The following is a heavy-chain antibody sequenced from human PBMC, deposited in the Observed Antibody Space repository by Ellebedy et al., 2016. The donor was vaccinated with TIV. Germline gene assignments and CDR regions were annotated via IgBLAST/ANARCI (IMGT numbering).Heavy chain of an antibody. CDR2: IHYSGST. D-gene: IGHD3-16*01. Sequence: MPSETLSLTCTVSGGSISGSYYYWGWIRQPPGKGLEWIGSIHYSGSTDYNPPLKSRVTISVDTSKNRFSLKLSSDTAADTAVYYCARVGGRSNYYVGGAFDIWGQGTRVTVSS. J-gene: IGHJ3*02. V-gene: IGHV4-39*07. CDR3: ARVGGRSNYYVGGAFDI. CDR1: GGSISGSYYY.